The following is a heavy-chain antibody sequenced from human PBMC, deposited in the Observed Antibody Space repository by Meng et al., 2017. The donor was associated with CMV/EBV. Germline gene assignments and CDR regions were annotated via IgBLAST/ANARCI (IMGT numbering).Heavy chain of an antibody. CDR2: ISSSGSTI. CDR1: GFTFSSYE. V-gene: IGHV3-48*03. CDR3: AKEPDTYYDFWSGYYYYYYGMDV. D-gene: IGHD3-3*01. J-gene: IGHJ6*02. Sequence: GGSLRLSCAASGFTFSSYEMNWVRQAPGKGLEWVSYISSSGSTIYYADSVKGRFTISRDNAKNSLYLQMNSLRAEDTAVYYCAKEPDTYYDFWSGYYYYYYGMDVWGQGTTVTVSS.